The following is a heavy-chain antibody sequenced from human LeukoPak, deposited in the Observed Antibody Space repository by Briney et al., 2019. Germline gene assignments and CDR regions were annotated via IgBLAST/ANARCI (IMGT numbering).Heavy chain of an antibody. Sequence: GGSLRLSCAASGFAVSSTYMSWVRQAPGKGLEWVSTLYSGGSTHYADSVKGRFTISRDNSKNTLYLQMNSLRAEDTAVYYCVVAPKYYFDYWGQGTLVTVSS. CDR1: GFAVSSTY. D-gene: IGHD2-15*01. CDR2: LYSGGST. CDR3: VVAPKYYFDY. V-gene: IGHV3-53*01. J-gene: IGHJ4*02.